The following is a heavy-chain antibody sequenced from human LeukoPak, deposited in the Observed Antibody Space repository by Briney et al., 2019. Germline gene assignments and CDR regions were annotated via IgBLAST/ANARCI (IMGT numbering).Heavy chain of an antibody. CDR1: GFTFSSYS. D-gene: IGHD3-22*01. Sequence: GGSLRLSCAASGFTFSSYSMNWVRQAPGKGLEWVSYISSSSSTIYYADSVKGRFTISRDNAKNSLYLQMNSLRAEDTAVYYCASDYYDSSGYYEAYWGQGTLVTVSS. V-gene: IGHV3-48*01. J-gene: IGHJ4*02. CDR2: ISSSSSTI. CDR3: ASDYYDSSGYYEAY.